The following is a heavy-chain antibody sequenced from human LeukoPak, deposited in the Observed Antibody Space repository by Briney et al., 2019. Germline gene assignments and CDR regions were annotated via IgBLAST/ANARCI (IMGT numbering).Heavy chain of an antibody. D-gene: IGHD2-2*03. CDR2: ISSSNSMI. CDR3: ARDRYLDIDY. V-gene: IGHV3-48*01. J-gene: IGHJ4*02. Sequence: GGSLRLSCAASGFTFSDYSMNWGRQAPGKGLEWVSYISSSNSMIYYADSVKGRFTISRDNAKNSLFLQMNSLRAEDTAVYYCARDRYLDIDYWGQGTLVSVSS. CDR1: GFTFSDYS.